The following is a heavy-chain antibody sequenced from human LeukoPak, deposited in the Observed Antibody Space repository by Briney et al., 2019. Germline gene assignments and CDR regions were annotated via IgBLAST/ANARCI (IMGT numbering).Heavy chain of an antibody. J-gene: IGHJ4*02. Sequence: GPSGKVSCKASGDTFTSYDINWVRQATGQGLEWMGWMNPNSGNTGYAQKFQGRVTMTRNTSISTAYMELSSLRSEDTAVYYCARVMAVAGTVSDYCGQGTLVTVSS. CDR3: ARVMAVAGTVSDY. D-gene: IGHD6-19*01. CDR2: MNPNSGNT. CDR1: GDTFTSYD. V-gene: IGHV1-8*01.